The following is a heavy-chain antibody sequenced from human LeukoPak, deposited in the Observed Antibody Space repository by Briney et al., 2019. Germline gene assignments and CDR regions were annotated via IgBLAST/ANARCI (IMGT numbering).Heavy chain of an antibody. CDR2: MYYSGST. J-gene: IGHJ3*02. V-gene: IGHV4-61*08. CDR1: GGSVSSGGDY. D-gene: IGHD6-25*01. Sequence: PSETLSLTCTVSGGSVSSGGDYWSWIRQPPGKGLEWIGYMYYSGSTNYNPSLKSRVTISEDTSKNQFSLKLTYVTAADTAVYYCARVSGDDFDIWGQGQMVTVSS. CDR3: ARVSGDDFDI.